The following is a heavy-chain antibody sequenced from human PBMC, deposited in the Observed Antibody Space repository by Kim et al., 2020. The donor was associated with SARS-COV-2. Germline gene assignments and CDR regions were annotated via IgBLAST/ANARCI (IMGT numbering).Heavy chain of an antibody. Sequence: GGSLRLSCAASGFTFSDYNMSWIRLAPGKGLEWVSDISGSGSYTKYADSVRGRFTISRDNFKNSLYLQMNSLRAEDTAVYYCARAAQKSSSSDWDYWGQG. CDR1: GFTFSDYN. D-gene: IGHD6-13*01. V-gene: IGHV3-11*05. J-gene: IGHJ4*02. CDR3: ARAAQKSSSSDWDY. CDR2: ISGSGSYT.